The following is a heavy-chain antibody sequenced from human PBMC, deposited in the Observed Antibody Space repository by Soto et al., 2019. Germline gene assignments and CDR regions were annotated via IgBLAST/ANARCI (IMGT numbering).Heavy chain of an antibody. Sequence: GGSLRLSCAASGFTFSNAWMSWVRQAPGKGLEWVGRIKSKTDGGTTDYAAPVEGRFTISRDDSKNTLYLQMNSLKTEDTAVYYCTTAFRAGYYYYYGMDVWGQGTTVTVSS. CDR2: IKSKTDGGTT. D-gene: IGHD3-10*01. V-gene: IGHV3-15*01. CDR1: GFTFSNAW. J-gene: IGHJ6*02. CDR3: TTAFRAGYYYYYGMDV.